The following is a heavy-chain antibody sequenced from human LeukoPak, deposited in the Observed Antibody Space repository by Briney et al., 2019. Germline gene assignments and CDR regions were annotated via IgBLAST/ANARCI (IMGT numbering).Heavy chain of an antibody. CDR2: IKSKTDGGTT. V-gene: IGHV3-15*01. D-gene: IGHD4-23*01. CDR1: GFTFSNAW. CDR3: TTVTVVRTDYYYYYYMDV. Sequence: PGGSLGLSCAASGFTFSNAWMSWVRQAPGKGLEWVGRIKSKTDGGTTDYAAPVKGRFTISRDDSKNTLYLQMNSLKTEDTAVYYCTTVTVVRTDYYYYYYMDVWGKGTTVTVSS. J-gene: IGHJ6*03.